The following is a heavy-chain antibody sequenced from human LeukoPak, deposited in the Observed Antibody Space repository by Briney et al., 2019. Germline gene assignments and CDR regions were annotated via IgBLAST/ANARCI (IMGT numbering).Heavy chain of an antibody. V-gene: IGHV4-59*01. D-gene: IGHD6-13*01. CDR3: ARELAAVWGNWFDP. CDR1: GGSISSYY. CDR2: IYYSGST. J-gene: IGHJ5*02. Sequence: SETLSLTCTVSGGSISSYYWSWIRQPPGKGLEWIGYIYYSGSTNYNPSLKSRVTISVDTSKNQFSLKLSSVTAADTAVYYCARELAAVWGNWFDPWGQGTLVTVSS.